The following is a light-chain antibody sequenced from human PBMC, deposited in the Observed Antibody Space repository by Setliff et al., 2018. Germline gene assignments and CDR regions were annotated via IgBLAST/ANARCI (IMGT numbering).Light chain of an antibody. V-gene: IGLV2-11*01. CDR3: CSYAGAYTVL. CDR2: DVS. Sequence: QSALTQPPSVSGAPGQRVTISCTGTRRDVGGYDHVSWFQQYPGRAPKLIIHDVSKRPSGVPDRFSASKSGNTASLTISGLQAEDEADYHCCSYAGAYTVLFGGGTKVTVL. CDR1: RRDVGGYDH. J-gene: IGLJ2*01.